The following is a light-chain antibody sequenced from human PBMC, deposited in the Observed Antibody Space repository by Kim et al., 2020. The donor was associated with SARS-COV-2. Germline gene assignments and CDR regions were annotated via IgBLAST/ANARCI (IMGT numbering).Light chain of an antibody. CDR1: SSDVGSYNL. V-gene: IGLV2-23*03. CDR3: CSYAGSSTFV. CDR2: EGT. Sequence: GQSITISCTGTSSDVGSYNLVSWYQQHPGKAPKFMIYEGTKRPSGVSNRFSGSKSGNTASLTISGLQAEDEADYYCCSYAGSSTFVFGGGTQLTVL. J-gene: IGLJ2*01.